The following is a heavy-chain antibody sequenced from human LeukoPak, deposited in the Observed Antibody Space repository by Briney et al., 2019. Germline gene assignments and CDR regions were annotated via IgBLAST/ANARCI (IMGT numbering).Heavy chain of an antibody. CDR2: ISGRSDSI. CDR3: AREKRERHHCGVDV. J-gene: IGHJ6*02. V-gene: IGHV3-23*01. CDR1: GFTFSSYA. Sequence: GGSLRLSCAASGFTFSSYAMSWVRQAPGKGLERVSGISGRSDSIYYADSVEGRFTISRDYSKSTVDLQMNSLRAEDTAVYYCAREKRERHHCGVDVWGQGTTVTVSS. D-gene: IGHD1-26*01.